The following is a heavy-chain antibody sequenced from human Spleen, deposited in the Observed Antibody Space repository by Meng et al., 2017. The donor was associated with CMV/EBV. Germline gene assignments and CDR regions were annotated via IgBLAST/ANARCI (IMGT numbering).Heavy chain of an antibody. Sequence: GESLKISCAASGFTVSSNYMSWVRQAPGKGLEWVSYMSSSGSIIYYADSMKGRFTISRDNAKKSLYLQINSLRVEDTAVYYCARPNSGLRYGVDYWGQGTLVTVSS. CDR3: ARPNSGLRYGVDY. D-gene: IGHD1-26*01. V-gene: IGHV3-11*04. CDR2: MSSSGSII. J-gene: IGHJ4*02. CDR1: GFTVSSNY.